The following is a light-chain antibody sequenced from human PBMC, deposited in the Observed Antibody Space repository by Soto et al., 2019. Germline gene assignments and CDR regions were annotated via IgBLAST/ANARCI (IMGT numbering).Light chain of an antibody. V-gene: IGKV1-33*01. CDR2: DAS. CDR1: HDITSY. Sequence: DIQMTQSPSSLSASVGDRVTITCQASHDITSYLNWYQHKPRKAPKLLIYDASILEVGVPSRCSGSGSGTDFTFTISSLQPEDVAAYYCQKGDYLSIFGPGTTVDFK. CDR3: QKGDYLSI. J-gene: IGKJ3*01.